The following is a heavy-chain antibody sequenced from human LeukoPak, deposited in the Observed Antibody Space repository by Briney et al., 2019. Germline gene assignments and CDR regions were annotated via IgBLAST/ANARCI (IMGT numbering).Heavy chain of an antibody. V-gene: IGHV4-30-2*01. CDR2: IYHCGST. Sequence: SQTLSLTCAVSGGSISSGGYSWSWIRQPPGKSLVWIMYIYHCGSTYYNPSLKSRVTISVDRSKNQSSLKLSPVTAADTAVYYCARASGDYGFDYWGQGTLVTVSS. J-gene: IGHJ4*02. D-gene: IGHD4-17*01. CDR1: GGSISSGGYS. CDR3: ARASGDYGFDY.